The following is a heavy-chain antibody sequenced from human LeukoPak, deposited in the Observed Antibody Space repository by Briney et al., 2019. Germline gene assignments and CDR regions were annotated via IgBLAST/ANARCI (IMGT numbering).Heavy chain of an antibody. CDR2: IKSKTDGGTT. J-gene: IGHJ6*03. CDR3: ARIAAAGIYYYYYYMDV. CDR1: GFTFSNAW. D-gene: IGHD6-13*01. Sequence: GGSLRLSCAASGFTFSNAWMSWVRQAPGKGLEWVGRIKSKTDGGTTDYAAPVKGRFTISRDDSKNTLYPQMNSLKTEDTAVYYCARIAAAGIYYYYYYMDVWGKGTTVTISS. V-gene: IGHV3-15*01.